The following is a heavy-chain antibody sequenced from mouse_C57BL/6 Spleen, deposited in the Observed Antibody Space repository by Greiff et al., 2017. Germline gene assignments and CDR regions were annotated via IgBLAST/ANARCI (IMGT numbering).Heavy chain of an antibody. V-gene: IGHV5-17*01. J-gene: IGHJ4*01. Sequence: EVMLVESGGGLVKPGGSLKLSCAASGFTFSDYGMHWVRQAPEKGLEWVAYISSGSSTIYYADTVKGRFTISRDNAKNTLFLQMTSLRAEDTAMYYCAREPPRHAMDYWGQGTSVTVSS. CDR3: AREPPRHAMDY. CDR1: GFTFSDYG. CDR2: ISSGSSTI.